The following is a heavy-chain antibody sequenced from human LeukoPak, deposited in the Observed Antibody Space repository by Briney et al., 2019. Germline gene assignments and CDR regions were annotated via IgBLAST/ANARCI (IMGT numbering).Heavy chain of an antibody. V-gene: IGHV3-33*01. D-gene: IGHD6-13*01. CDR3: ARVESAAGTFHYYGMDV. J-gene: IGHJ6*02. CDR2: IWYDGSNK. Sequence: GGSLRLSCAASGFTFSSYGMQWVRQAPGKGLEWVAVIWYDGSNKYYADSVKGRFTISRDNSKNTLYLQMNSLRAEDTAVYYCARVESAAGTFHYYGMDVWGQGTTVTVSS. CDR1: GFTFSSYG.